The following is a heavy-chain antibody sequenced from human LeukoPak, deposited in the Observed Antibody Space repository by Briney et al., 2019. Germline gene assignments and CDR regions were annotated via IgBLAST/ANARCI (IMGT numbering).Heavy chain of an antibody. CDR1: GGSVSSGSYY. V-gene: IGHV4-61*01. CDR3: AQKQWVPYYFHY. D-gene: IGHD1-26*01. CDR2: IYYSGST. Sequence: SETLSLTCTVSGGSVSSGSYYWSWIRQPPGKGLEWIGYIYYSGSTDYNPSFKSRVTISVDTSKNQFSLKLSSLTAADTAVYYCAQKQWVPYYFHYWGQGTLVTVSS. J-gene: IGHJ4*02.